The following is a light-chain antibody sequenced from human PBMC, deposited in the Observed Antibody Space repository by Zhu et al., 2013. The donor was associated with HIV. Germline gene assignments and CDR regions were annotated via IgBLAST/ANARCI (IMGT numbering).Light chain of an antibody. J-gene: IGKJ4*01. V-gene: IGKV1-27*01. CDR2: AAS. Sequence: DIQMTQSPSSLSASVGDRVTITCRASQGISNYLAWYQQKPGKVPKLLIHAASTLDSGVPSRFSGSGSGTDFSLTISSLQSEDFAVYYCQQYHDWPPLTFGGGTKVEIK. CDR1: QGISNY. CDR3: QQYHDWPPLT.